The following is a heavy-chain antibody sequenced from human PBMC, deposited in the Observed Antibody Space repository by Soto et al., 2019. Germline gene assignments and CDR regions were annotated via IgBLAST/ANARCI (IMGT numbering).Heavy chain of an antibody. V-gene: IGHV3-33*01. CDR2: IWYDGSNK. Sequence: VAVIWYDGSNKYYADSVKGRFTISRDNSKNTLYLQMNSLRAEDTAVYYCARHTFSGSSPPDYWGQGTLVTVSS. D-gene: IGHD3-10*01. J-gene: IGHJ4*02. CDR3: ARHTFSGSSPPDY.